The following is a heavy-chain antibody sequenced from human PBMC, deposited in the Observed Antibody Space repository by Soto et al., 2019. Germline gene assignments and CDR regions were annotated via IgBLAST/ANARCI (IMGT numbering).Heavy chain of an antibody. CDR3: ARSHDYSAYVVDC. V-gene: IGHV4-30-4*01. J-gene: IGHJ4*02. D-gene: IGHD4-17*01. CDR1: GDSISSDDYY. Sequence: QVQLQESGPGVVKPSQTLSLTCTVSGDSISSDDYYWSWIRQPPGKGLEWIGYISYSGTASYNPSLKSRVLFSVDTSKKKFSLKLTSGTAADTAVYYCARSHDYSAYVVDCWGQGTLVTVSS. CDR2: ISYSGTA.